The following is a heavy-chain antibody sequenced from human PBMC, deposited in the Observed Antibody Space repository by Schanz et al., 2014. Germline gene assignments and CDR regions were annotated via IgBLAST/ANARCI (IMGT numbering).Heavy chain of an antibody. CDR2: ISHSGGSK. J-gene: IGHJ3*02. CDR3: TRSYYDFSWGSYRFRAFDI. CDR1: GFTFNSYA. V-gene: IGHV3-23*04. Sequence: EVQLVESGGGLVQPGGSLRLSCAASGFTFNSYAMTWVRQAPGKGLEWVSSISHSGGSKYYADSVKGRFTISRDNAKKTLSLQMISLRAEDTAIYFCTRSYYDFSWGSYRFRAFDIWGQGTTVIVSS. D-gene: IGHD3-16*02.